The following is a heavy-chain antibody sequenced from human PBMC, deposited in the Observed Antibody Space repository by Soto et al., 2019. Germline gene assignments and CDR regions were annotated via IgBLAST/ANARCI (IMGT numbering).Heavy chain of an antibody. J-gene: IGHJ6*02. CDR3: ARVVGTAMVQEYYGMDV. D-gene: IGHD5-18*01. V-gene: IGHV4-31*03. Sequence: SETLSLTCTVSGGSISSGGYYWSWIRQHPGKGLEWIGYIYYSGSTYYNPSLKSRVTISVDTSKNQFSLKLSSVTAADTAVYYCARVVGTAMVQEYYGMDVWGQGTTVTVSS. CDR1: GGSISSGGYY. CDR2: IYYSGST.